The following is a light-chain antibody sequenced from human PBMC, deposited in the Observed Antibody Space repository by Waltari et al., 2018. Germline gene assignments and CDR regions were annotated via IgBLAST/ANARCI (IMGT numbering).Light chain of an antibody. J-gene: IGLJ3*02. CDR3: CSYAGSAISV. CDR1: SSDVGNYNL. V-gene: IGLV2-23*02. CDR2: DVN. Sequence: QSALTQTATVSGSPGQSITISCTGTSSDVGNYNLVSWYQQHPGKAPTLIIYDVNKRPSGVSSRFPGSKSGKPASLTISGLQAADEADYYCCSYAGSAISVFGGGTKLTVL.